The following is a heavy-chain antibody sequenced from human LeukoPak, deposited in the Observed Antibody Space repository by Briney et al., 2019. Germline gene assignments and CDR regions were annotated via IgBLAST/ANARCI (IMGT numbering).Heavy chain of an antibody. D-gene: IGHD3-22*01. CDR1: GITLSNYG. J-gene: IGHJ4*02. CDR2: ISDGGGRT. Sequence: GGSLRLSCAVSGITLSNYGVCWVRQAPGKGLEWVAGISDGGGRTNYADSVKGRFTISRDNPKNTIYLQMNSLRAEDTAVYFCAKRGVVIRVILVGFHKEAYYFDSWGQGALVTVSS. V-gene: IGHV3-23*01. CDR3: AKRGVVIRVILVGFHKEAYYFDS.